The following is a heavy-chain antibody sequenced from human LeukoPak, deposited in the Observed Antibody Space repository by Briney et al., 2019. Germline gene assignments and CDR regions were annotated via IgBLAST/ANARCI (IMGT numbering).Heavy chain of an antibody. CDR3: TRDLRSDDYGSGGFDY. Sequence: PGRSLRLSCTASGFTFGDYAMSGVRQAPGKGLEWVGFIRSKAYGGTTEYAASVKGRFTISRDDSKSIAYLQMNSLKTEDTAVYYCTRDLRSDDYGSGGFDYWGQGTLVTVSS. V-gene: IGHV3-49*04. CDR1: GFTFGDYA. CDR2: IRSKAYGGTT. D-gene: IGHD3-10*01. J-gene: IGHJ4*02.